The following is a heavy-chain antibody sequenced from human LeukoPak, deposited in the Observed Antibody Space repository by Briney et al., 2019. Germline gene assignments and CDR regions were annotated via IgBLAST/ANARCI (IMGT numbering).Heavy chain of an antibody. Sequence: GGSLRLSCVVSGFTFSESWMCWVRQAPGTGLGWVASLNLDGSDKYYVDSVKGRFTISRDNAKNSLYLQMDSLRVEDTAVYYCAKGKRYPDYWGQGTLVTVSS. CDR2: LNLDGSDK. CDR3: AKGKRYPDY. CDR1: GFTFSESW. V-gene: IGHV3-7*03. D-gene: IGHD1-1*01. J-gene: IGHJ4*02.